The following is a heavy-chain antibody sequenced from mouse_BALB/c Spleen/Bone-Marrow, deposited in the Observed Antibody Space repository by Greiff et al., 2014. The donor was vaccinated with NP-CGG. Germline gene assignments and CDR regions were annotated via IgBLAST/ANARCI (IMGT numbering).Heavy chain of an antibody. Sequence: VQLQQSGGDLVKPGGSLKLSCAASGLTFSSYGMSWVRQTPDKRLEWVATISSGGSYIYYPDSVKGRFTISRDNAKNTLYLQMSSLKSEDTAMYYCARRGYGNSYWYFDVWGVGTTVTVSS. D-gene: IGHD2-10*02. CDR3: ARRGYGNSYWYFDV. V-gene: IGHV5-6*01. CDR1: GLTFSSYG. J-gene: IGHJ1*01. CDR2: ISSGGSYI.